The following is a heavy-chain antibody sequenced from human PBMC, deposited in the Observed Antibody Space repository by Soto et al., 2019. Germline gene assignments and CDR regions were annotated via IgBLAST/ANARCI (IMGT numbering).Heavy chain of an antibody. CDR3: AKDRVVPAAIRGGAQADNWFDP. CDR2: ISGSGGST. V-gene: IGHV3-23*01. J-gene: IGHJ5*02. CDR1: GFTFSSYA. Sequence: GGSLRLSCAASGFTFSSYAMSWVRQAPGKGLEWVSAISGSGGSTYYADSVKGRFTISRDNSKNTLYLQMNSLRAEDTAVYYCAKDRVVPAAIRGGAQADNWFDPWGQGTLVTVSS. D-gene: IGHD2-2*01.